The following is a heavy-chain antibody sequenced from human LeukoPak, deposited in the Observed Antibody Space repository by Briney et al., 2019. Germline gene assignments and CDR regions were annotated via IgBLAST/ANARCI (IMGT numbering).Heavy chain of an antibody. CDR2: MNPNSGNT. CDR1: GCTFTGYY. CDR3: AGSSSAAFDI. J-gene: IGHJ3*02. D-gene: IGHD6-6*01. V-gene: IGHV1-8*02. Sequence: ASVKVSCKASGCTFTGYYMHWVRQAPGQGLEWMGWMNPNSGNTGYAQKFQGRVTMTRNTSISTAYMELSSLRSEDTAVYYCAGSSSAAFDIWGQGTMVTVSS.